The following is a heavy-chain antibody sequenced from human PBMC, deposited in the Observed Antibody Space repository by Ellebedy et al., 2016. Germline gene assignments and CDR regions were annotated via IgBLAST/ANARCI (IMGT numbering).Heavy chain of an antibody. CDR1: GFTFSSYA. V-gene: IGHV3-23*01. D-gene: IGHD3-22*01. CDR2: ISGSGGST. Sequence: GGSLRLXXAASGFTFSSYAMSWVRQAPGKGLEWVSAISGSGGSTYYADSVKGRFTISRDNSKNTLYLQMNSLRAEDTAVYYCAKKGSYDSSGYWFDYWGQGTLVTVSS. CDR3: AKKGSYDSSGYWFDY. J-gene: IGHJ4*02.